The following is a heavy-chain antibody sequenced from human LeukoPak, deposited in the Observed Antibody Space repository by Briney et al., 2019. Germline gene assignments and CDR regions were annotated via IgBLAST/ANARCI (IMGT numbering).Heavy chain of an antibody. Sequence: GGSLRLSCAASGFTFSSYAMSWVRQAPGKGLEWVSAISGSGGSIYYADSVKGRFTISRDNSKNTLYLQMNSLRAEDTAVYYCAREESSSGVELWGQGTLVTVSS. J-gene: IGHJ4*02. CDR1: GFTFSSYA. V-gene: IGHV3-23*01. CDR3: AREESSSGVEL. D-gene: IGHD3-22*01. CDR2: ISGSGGSI.